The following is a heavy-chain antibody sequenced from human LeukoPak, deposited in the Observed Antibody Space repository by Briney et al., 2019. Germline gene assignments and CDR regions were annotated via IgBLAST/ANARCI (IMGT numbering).Heavy chain of an antibody. CDR1: GFTFTTYY. CDR2: ISAYNGNT. CDR3: AKGGQYNWLIDY. D-gene: IGHD1-1*01. J-gene: IGHJ4*02. V-gene: IGHV1-18*01. Sequence: GASVKVSCKASGFTFTTYYILWVRQAPGQGLQWMGWISAYNGNTNYAQKLQGRVTMTTDTATSTAYMELRNLRSDDTAVYYCAKGGQYNWLIDYWGQGTLVTVSS.